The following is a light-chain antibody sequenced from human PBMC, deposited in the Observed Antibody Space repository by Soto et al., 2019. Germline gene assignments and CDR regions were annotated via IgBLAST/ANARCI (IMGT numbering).Light chain of an antibody. CDR2: DVS. J-gene: IGLJ2*01. Sequence: QSAPTQPASVSGSPGQSITISCTGTSSDVGAYNYVSWYQQHPGKVPKVMIFDVSSRPSGVSNRFSGSKSGNTASLTISGLQTEDEADYYCSSYTTSRNVVFGGGTQLTVL. CDR3: SSYTTSRNVV. CDR1: SSDVGAYNY. V-gene: IGLV2-14*03.